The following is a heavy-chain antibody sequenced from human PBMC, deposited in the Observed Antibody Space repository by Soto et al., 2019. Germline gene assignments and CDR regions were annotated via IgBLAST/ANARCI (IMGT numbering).Heavy chain of an antibody. J-gene: IGHJ6*03. CDR1: GGSISNSSYY. D-gene: IGHD2-2*02. V-gene: IGHV4-39*01. Sequence: SETLPLTCTVAGGSISNSSYYWGWIRQSPGKGLEWIGSFYYSGSTYYSPSLKSRVTISGDTSKKQISLRLSSVTATDTALYSCARIPVASRYVDFWGKGATVPVSS. CDR2: FYYSGST. CDR3: ARIPVASRYVDF.